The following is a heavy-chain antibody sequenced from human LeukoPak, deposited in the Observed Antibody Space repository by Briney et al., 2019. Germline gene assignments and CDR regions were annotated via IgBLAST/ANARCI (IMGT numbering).Heavy chain of an antibody. D-gene: IGHD3-10*01. CDR3: ARFTMVRGVIGPVFDY. J-gene: IGHJ4*02. CDR2: ISTYNGNT. V-gene: IGHV1-18*04. CDR1: GYTFTGYY. Sequence: ASVKVSCKASGYTFTGYYMHWVRQAPGQGLEWMGWISTYNGNTNYAQKLQGRVTMTTDTSTSTAYMELRSLRSDDTAVYYCARFTMVRGVIGPVFDYWGQGTLVTVSS.